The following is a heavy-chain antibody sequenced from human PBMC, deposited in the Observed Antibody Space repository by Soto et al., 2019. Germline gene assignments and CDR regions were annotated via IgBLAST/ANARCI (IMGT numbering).Heavy chain of an antibody. J-gene: IGHJ4*02. CDR2: IYYSGST. CDR1: GGSISSYY. Sequence: SETLSLTCTVSGGSISSYYWSWIRQPPGKGLEWIGYIYYSGSTNYNPSLKSRVTISVDTSKNQFSLKLSSVTAADTAVYYCARLGQSYGSGSYSREYWGQGTLVTVSS. D-gene: IGHD3-10*01. V-gene: IGHV4-59*08. CDR3: ARLGQSYGSGSYSREY.